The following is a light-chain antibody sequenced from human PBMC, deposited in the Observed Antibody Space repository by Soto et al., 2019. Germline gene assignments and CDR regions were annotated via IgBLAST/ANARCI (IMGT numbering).Light chain of an antibody. J-gene: IGKJ1*01. CDR2: GAS. Sequence: EIVLTQSPATLSVSPGERASLSCRASQSVSSNLAWYQQKPGQAPRLLIYGASTRATNIPARFSGSGSVTEFTLTISSLQSEDFAVYYCQQYNNWPQTFGQGTKVDIK. V-gene: IGKV3-15*01. CDR1: QSVSSN. CDR3: QQYNNWPQT.